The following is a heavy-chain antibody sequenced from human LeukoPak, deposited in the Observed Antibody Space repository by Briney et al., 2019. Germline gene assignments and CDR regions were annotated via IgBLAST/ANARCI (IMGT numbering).Heavy chain of an antibody. CDR2: ISAYNGNT. CDR1: GYTFTSYG. Sequence: ASVKVSCKASGYTFTSYGISWVRQAPGQGLEWMGWISAYNGNTNYAQKLQSRVTMTTDTSTSTAYMELRSLRSDDTAVYYCARQYSSGWTRGEAFDIWGQGTMVTVSS. J-gene: IGHJ3*02. CDR3: ARQYSSGWTRGEAFDI. V-gene: IGHV1-18*01. D-gene: IGHD6-19*01.